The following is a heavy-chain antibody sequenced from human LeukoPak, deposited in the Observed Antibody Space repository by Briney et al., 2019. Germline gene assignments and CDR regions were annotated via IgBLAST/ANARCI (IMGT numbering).Heavy chain of an antibody. Sequence: EPSETLSLTCAVYGGSFSGYYWSWIRQPPGKGLEWIGEINHSGSTNYNPSLKGRVTISVDTSKNQFSLKLSSVTAADTAVYYCASLDSYGYGFGSDYWGQGTLVTVSS. CDR3: ASLDSYGYGFGSDY. V-gene: IGHV4-34*01. CDR2: INHSGST. CDR1: GGSFSGYY. J-gene: IGHJ4*02. D-gene: IGHD5-18*01.